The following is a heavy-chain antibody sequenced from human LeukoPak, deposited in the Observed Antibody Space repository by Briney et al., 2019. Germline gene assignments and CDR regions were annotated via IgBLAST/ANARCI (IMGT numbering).Heavy chain of an antibody. CDR3: AKDHGTSLCDAFDI. V-gene: IGHV3-23*01. CDR1: GLTFSTYG. Sequence: GGSLRLSCAASGLTFSTYGMSWVRQAPGKGLEWVSVISGSGGSTYYADSVKGRFTISRDNSKNTLYLQMNSLRAEDTAIYYCAKDHGTSLCDAFDIWGQGTMVTVSS. J-gene: IGHJ3*02. CDR2: ISGSGGST.